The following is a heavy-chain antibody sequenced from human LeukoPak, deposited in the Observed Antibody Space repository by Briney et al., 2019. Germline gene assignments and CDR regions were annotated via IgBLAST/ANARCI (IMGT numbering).Heavy chain of an antibody. CDR1: GLALRNYH. J-gene: IGHJ4*02. CDR2: IHETGDS. V-gene: IGHV3-69-1*02. CDR3: ATGRWFGEFAGSAFED. D-gene: IGHD3-10*01. Sequence: PGGSLRLSCVGSGLALRNYHVTWVRPAPGKGLEWVADIHETGDSHYADSVKGRFTISRENAKNSVYLQMNSLRVEDTALYYCATGRWFGEFAGSAFEDWGQGTLVTVSS.